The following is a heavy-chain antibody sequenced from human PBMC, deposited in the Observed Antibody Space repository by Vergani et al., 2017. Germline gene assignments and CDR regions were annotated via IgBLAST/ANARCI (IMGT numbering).Heavy chain of an antibody. Sequence: QVQLVQSGAEVKKPGASVKVSCKASGYTFTGYYMHWVRQAPGQGLEWMGGINPNSGGTNYAQKFQGRVTMTRDTSISTAYMELSRLRPDDTAVYYCARGLYLPAAIFYYFDYWGQGTLVTVSS. J-gene: IGHJ4*02. CDR1: GYTFTGYY. CDR2: INPNSGGT. V-gene: IGHV1-2*02. D-gene: IGHD2-2*01. CDR3: ARGLYLPAAIFYYFDY.